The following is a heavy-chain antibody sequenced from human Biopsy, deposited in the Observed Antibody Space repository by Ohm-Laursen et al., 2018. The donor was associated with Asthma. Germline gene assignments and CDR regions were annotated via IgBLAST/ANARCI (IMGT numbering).Heavy chain of an antibody. Sequence: RSLRLSCAASGFILSNYDMHWVRQAPGKGLEWVAVLSYNGNNKYYADSVRGRFTISRDNSENTLYLQMNSLRVEDTAVYYCARDVDLRSVYWGQGTLVTVSS. CDR2: LSYNGNNK. J-gene: IGHJ4*02. D-gene: IGHD2-15*01. V-gene: IGHV3-30*03. CDR3: ARDVDLRSVY. CDR1: GFILSNYD.